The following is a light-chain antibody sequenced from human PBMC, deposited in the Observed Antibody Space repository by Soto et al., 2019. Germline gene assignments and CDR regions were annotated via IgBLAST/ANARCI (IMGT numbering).Light chain of an antibody. CDR3: QKYESVPLT. CDR1: QGIDNY. J-gene: IGKJ4*01. CDR2: AAS. Sequence: DIQRSQSPSSLSASIGDRVTITAGASQGIDNYLAWYQQRPGKVPKLLIYAASTLQSGVPSRFSGSGSGTDFPLAISSLQPEDVATYYCQKYESVPLTFGGGTKVDTK. V-gene: IGKV1-27*01.